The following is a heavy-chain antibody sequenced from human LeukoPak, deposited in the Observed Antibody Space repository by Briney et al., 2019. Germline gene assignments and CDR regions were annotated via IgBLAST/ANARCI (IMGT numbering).Heavy chain of an antibody. Sequence: GRSLRLSCAASGFTFSTYGMHWVRQAPGKGLEWVAIISYHGSNKYYADSVKGRFTISRDNAKNSLYLQMNSLRAEDTAVYYCARDPNSSSWFDYWGQGTLVTVSS. CDR2: ISYHGSNK. J-gene: IGHJ4*02. CDR3: ARDPNSSSWFDY. CDR1: GFTFSTYG. V-gene: IGHV3-30*03. D-gene: IGHD6-13*01.